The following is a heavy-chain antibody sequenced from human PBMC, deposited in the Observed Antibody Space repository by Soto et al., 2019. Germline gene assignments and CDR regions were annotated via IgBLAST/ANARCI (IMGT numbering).Heavy chain of an antibody. D-gene: IGHD3-22*01. Sequence: PGESLKISCKGSGYSFTSYWIGWVRQMPGKGLEWMGIIYPGDSDTRYSPSFQGQVTLSADKSISTAYLQWSSLKASDTAMYYCARARYYYDSSGYPKPYYFDYWGQGTLVTVSS. V-gene: IGHV5-51*01. J-gene: IGHJ4*02. CDR1: GYSFTSYW. CDR2: IYPGDSDT. CDR3: ARARYYYDSSGYPKPYYFDY.